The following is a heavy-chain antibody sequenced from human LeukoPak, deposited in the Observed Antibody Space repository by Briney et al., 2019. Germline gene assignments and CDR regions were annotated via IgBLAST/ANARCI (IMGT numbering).Heavy chain of an antibody. Sequence: GGSLRLSCAASGFTFSSYWMNWTRQAPGKGLGWVASINHNGNVNYYVDSVKGRFTISRDNAKNSLYLQMSNLRAEDTAVYFCARGGGLDVWGQGATVTVSS. CDR1: GFTFSSYW. CDR2: INHNGNVN. J-gene: IGHJ6*02. V-gene: IGHV3-7*03. CDR3: ARGGGLDV. D-gene: IGHD3-16*01.